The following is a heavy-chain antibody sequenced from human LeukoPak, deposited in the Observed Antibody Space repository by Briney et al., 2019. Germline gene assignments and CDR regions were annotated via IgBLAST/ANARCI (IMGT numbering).Heavy chain of an antibody. CDR1: GGSFSGYY. J-gene: IGHJ4*02. D-gene: IGHD2-8*01. CDR3: ARPNANGDVGY. CDR2: VNHSGST. V-gene: IGHV4-34*01. Sequence: PSETLSLTCAVYGGSFSGYYWSWIRQPPGKGLEWIGEVNHSGSTNYNPSLKSRVTISVDTSKNQISLKLSSVTAADTAVYYCARPNANGDVGYWGQGTLVTVSS.